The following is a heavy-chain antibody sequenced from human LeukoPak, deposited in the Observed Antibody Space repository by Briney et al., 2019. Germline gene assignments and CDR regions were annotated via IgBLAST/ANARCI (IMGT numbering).Heavy chain of an antibody. V-gene: IGHV3-21*01. J-gene: IGHJ4*02. Sequence: GGSLRLSCAASGFTFGLYSMTSVRQAPGKGLEWVSLIDSNSNFMNYADSVKGRFTISRDNAKKSLYLQMNSLRAEDTAVYYCARHYSSSWYQTDFDYWGQGTLVTVSS. D-gene: IGHD6-13*01. CDR1: GFTFGLYS. CDR2: IDSNSNFM. CDR3: ARHYSSSWYQTDFDY.